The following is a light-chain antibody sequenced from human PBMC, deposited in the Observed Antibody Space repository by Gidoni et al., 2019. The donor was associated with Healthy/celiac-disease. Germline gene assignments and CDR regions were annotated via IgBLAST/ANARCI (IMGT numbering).Light chain of an antibody. V-gene: IGKV1-39*01. CDR2: AAS. CDR3: QQSYSTPR. Sequence: DIQMTQSPSTLSASVGDRVTITCRASQRISSYLNGYQQKPVQAPKLLIYAASSLKSGVPSRCSGSGSGTDFTLTISSLQPEDFATYYCQQSYSTPRFGPGTKVDIK. J-gene: IGKJ3*01. CDR1: QRISSY.